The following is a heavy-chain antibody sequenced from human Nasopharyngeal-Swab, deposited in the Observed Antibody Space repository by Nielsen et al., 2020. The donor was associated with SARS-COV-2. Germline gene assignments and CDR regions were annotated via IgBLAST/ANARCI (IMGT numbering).Heavy chain of an antibody. V-gene: IGHV3-21*01. J-gene: IGHJ4*02. Sequence: WIRQPTGKGLEWVSSISSSSSYIYYADSVKGRFTISRDNAKNSLYLQMNSLRAEDTAVYYCAREGAYYYDSSGYLPLDYWGQGTLVTVSS. CDR3: AREGAYYYDSSGYLPLDY. CDR2: ISSSSSYI. D-gene: IGHD3-22*01.